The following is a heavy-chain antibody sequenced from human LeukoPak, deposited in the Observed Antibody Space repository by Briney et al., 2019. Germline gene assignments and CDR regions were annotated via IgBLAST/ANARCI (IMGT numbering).Heavy chain of an antibody. CDR3: ARDRPQQVTSYFDY. V-gene: IGHV1-69*05. CDR1: GGTFSSYA. J-gene: IGHJ4*02. CDR2: IIPIFGTA. D-gene: IGHD2-2*01. Sequence: AASVKVSCXASGGTFSSYAISWVRQAPGQGLEWMGRIIPIFGTANYAQKFQGRVTITTDESTSTAYMELSSLRSEDTAVYYCARDRPQQVTSYFDYWGQGTLVTVSS.